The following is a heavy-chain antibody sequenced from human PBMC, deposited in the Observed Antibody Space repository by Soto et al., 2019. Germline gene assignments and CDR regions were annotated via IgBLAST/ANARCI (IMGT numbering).Heavy chain of an antibody. V-gene: IGHV3-23*01. J-gene: IGHJ6*02. CDR3: AKGVEKGGTSYGMDV. CDR1: GFTFSSYA. CDR2: ISGSGGST. D-gene: IGHD3-16*01. Sequence: PGGSLRLSCAASGFTFSSYAMSWARQAPGKGLEWVSAISGSGGSTYYADSVKGRFTISRDNSKNTLYLQMNSLRAEDTAVYYCAKGVEKGGTSYGMDVWGQGTTVTV.